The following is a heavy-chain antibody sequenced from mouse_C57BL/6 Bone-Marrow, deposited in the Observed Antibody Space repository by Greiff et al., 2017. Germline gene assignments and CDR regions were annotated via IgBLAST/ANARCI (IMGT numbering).Heavy chain of an antibody. J-gene: IGHJ2*01. CDR1: GYTFTSYW. Sequence: QVQLQQPGAELVMPGASVKLSCKASGYTFTSYWMHWVKQRPGQGLEWIGEIDPSDSYTNYNQKFKGKAILTADKSSSTAYMELRSLTSEDSAVYYCTEYGSSFDYWGQGTTLTVSS. CDR3: TEYGSSFDY. D-gene: IGHD1-1*01. CDR2: IDPSDSYT. V-gene: IGHV1-69*01.